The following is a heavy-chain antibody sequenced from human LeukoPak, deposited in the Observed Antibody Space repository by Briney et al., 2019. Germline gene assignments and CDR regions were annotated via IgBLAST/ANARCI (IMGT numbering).Heavy chain of an antibody. CDR3: ARDRAAAILFDP. J-gene: IGHJ5*02. CDR2: INKDGSEK. D-gene: IGHD2-2*02. V-gene: IGHV3-7*01. CDR1: GFTFSSYW. Sequence: PGGSLRLSCAASGFTFSSYWMSWVRQAPGKGLGWVANINKDGSEKYYADSVKGRFTISTDNAKNSLYLQMNSLRAEDTAVYYCARDRAAAILFDPWGQGTLVTVSS.